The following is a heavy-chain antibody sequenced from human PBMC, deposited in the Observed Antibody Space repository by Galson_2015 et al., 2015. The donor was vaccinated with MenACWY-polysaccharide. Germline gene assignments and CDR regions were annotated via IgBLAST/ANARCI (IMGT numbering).Heavy chain of an antibody. V-gene: IGHV1-3*01. D-gene: IGHD2-15*01. CDR3: AKDTPGYCNVGSCEYLDY. CDR1: GHTFGRYA. J-gene: IGHJ4*02. Sequence: QSSGHTFGRYAMHGKTHLRGQGRERMGLITGNNGHTIYSQKLQGRFTIARDTCANTAYLELSSLRSEDTAVYYCAKDTPGYCNVGSCEYLDYWGQGTLVTVSS. CDR2: ITGNNGHT.